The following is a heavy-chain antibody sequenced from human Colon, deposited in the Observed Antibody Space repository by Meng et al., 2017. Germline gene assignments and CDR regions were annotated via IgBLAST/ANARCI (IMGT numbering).Heavy chain of an antibody. Sequence: HVQLKESGPGLVRPSETLSLTCTVSGGSVTITGYYWSWIRQSPGEGLEWIGYIYYTGTTNYNPSLKSRVTISVDTSKNQFSLKLSSVTPADTAVYFCARDNLLTSGSRFCFDYWGQGALVTVSS. CDR3: ARDNLLTSGSRFCFDY. V-gene: IGHV4-61*08. D-gene: IGHD6-19*01. J-gene: IGHJ4*02. CDR2: IYYTGTT. CDR1: GGSVTITGYY.